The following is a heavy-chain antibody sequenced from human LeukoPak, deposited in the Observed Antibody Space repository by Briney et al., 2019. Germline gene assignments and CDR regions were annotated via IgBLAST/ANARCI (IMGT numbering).Heavy chain of an antibody. Sequence: SQTLSLTCAISGDSVSSNSAAWNWIRQSPSRGLEWLGRTYYWSKWYNDYAVSVKSRITINPDTSKNQFSLQLNSVTPEDTAVYYCARGGLNSGYDSGRGPTPLEYWGQGTLVTVSS. V-gene: IGHV6-1*01. CDR2: TYYWSKWYN. D-gene: IGHD5-12*01. CDR1: GDSVSSNSAA. J-gene: IGHJ4*02. CDR3: ARGGLNSGYDSGRGPTPLEY.